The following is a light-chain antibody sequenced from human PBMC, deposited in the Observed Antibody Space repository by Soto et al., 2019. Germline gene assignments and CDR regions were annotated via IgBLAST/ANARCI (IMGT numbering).Light chain of an antibody. CDR3: QQYGSSPYT. J-gene: IGKJ2*01. CDR2: GTS. CDR1: QSVSSSY. Sequence: EILLTQSPGTLSLSAGERATLSCRASQSVSSSYLAWYQQKPGQAPRLLIHGTSRSATGIPDRFSGSGSGTDFTLTISSLEPEDVAVYYCQQYGSSPYTFGQGKKLEIK. V-gene: IGKV3-20*01.